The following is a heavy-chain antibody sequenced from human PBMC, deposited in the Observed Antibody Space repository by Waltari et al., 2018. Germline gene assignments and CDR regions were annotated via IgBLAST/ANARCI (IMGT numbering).Heavy chain of an antibody. J-gene: IGHJ4*02. CDR2: INLAGRST. CDR3: VLYSSELLGDY. V-gene: IGHV3-74*01. Sequence: EVQLVESGGGLVQPGGSLRLSCATSGFTFSDYWMHWVRQAPGHGLVSVGHINLAGRSTKCAASVKGRFTISRDNAKNTMFVQMSSLRAEDTALYYCVLYSSELLGDYWGQGTLVTVSS. CDR1: GFTFSDYW. D-gene: IGHD6-19*01.